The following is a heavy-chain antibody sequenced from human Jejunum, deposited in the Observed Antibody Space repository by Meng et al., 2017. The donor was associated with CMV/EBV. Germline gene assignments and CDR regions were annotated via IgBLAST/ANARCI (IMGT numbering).Heavy chain of an antibody. J-gene: IGHJ6*02. CDR2: LYSSGDI. CDR1: GLTVSSNY. Sequence: SCAASGLTVSSNYMSRVRQAPGKGLEWVSVLYSSGDIYYADSVKGRFTISRDNSKNTLYLQMNSLIPEDTAVYYCARDLIPYGMDVWGQGTTVTVSS. CDR3: ARDLIPYGMDV. V-gene: IGHV3-66*03.